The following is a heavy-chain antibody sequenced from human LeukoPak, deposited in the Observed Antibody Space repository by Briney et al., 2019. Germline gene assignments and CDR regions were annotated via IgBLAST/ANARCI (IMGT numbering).Heavy chain of an antibody. CDR2: IIPIFGIA. CDR3: AREASGSNYDFWSGYSEWFDP. J-gene: IGHJ5*02. Sequence: SVKVSCKASGGTFSSYAISWVRQAPGQGLEWMGRIIPIFGIANYAQKFQGRVTITADKSTSTAYMELSSLRSEDTAVYYCAREASGSNYDFWSGYSEWFDPWGQGTLATVSS. V-gene: IGHV1-69*04. CDR1: GGTFSSYA. D-gene: IGHD3-3*01.